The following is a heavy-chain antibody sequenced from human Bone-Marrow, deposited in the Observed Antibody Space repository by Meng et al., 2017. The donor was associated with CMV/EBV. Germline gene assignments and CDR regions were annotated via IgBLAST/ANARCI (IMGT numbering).Heavy chain of an antibody. Sequence: GESLKISCAASGFTFSSYWMSWVRQAPGKGLEWVANIKQDGSEKYYVDSVKGRFTISRDNAKNSLYLQMNSLRAEDTAVYYCARAGAGATYYYGMDVWGQGTTVTVSS. CDR2: IKQDGSEK. J-gene: IGHJ6*02. CDR1: GFTFSSYW. V-gene: IGHV3-7*01. CDR3: ARAGAGATYYYGMDV. D-gene: IGHD2-15*01.